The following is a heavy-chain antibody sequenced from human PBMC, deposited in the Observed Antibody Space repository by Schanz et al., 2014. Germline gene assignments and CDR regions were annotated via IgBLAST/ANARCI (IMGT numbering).Heavy chain of an antibody. CDR1: GFSFSDHA. CDR3: AKALFPGGTQTFGN. CDR2: IGNGGVTI. D-gene: IGHD2-8*02. J-gene: IGHJ4*02. Sequence: VELVESGGGLVQPGGSLRLSCAASGFSFSDHAMDWVRQPPGRGLEWVSYIGNGGVTIYYADSVKGRFTISRDNSKNTLYLQMNSLRAEDTAVYYCAKALFPGGTQTFGNWGRGTLVTVSS. V-gene: IGHV3-11*01.